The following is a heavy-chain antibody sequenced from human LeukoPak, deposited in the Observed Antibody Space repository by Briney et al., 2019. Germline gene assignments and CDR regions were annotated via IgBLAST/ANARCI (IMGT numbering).Heavy chain of an antibody. CDR2: ISSSGSTI. D-gene: IGHD3-22*01. CDR1: GFTFSSYW. CDR3: ARDLYYDSSGFEY. V-gene: IGHV3-48*01. Sequence: PGGSLRLSCAASGFTFSSYWMNWARQAPGKGLEWVSYISSSGSTIYYADSVKGRFTISRDNSKNTLYLQMNSLRAEDTAVYYCARDLYYDSSGFEYWGQGTLVTVSS. J-gene: IGHJ4*02.